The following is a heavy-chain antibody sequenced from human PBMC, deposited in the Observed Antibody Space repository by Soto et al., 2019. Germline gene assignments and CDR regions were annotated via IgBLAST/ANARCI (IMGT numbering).Heavy chain of an antibody. J-gene: IGHJ5*02. D-gene: IGHD2-2*01. CDR3: GAYCSRTHCYDCLDP. CDR2: LYYTGTT. CDR1: GGSIGSSSYY. V-gene: IGHV4-39*01. Sequence: PSETLSLTCSVSGGSIGSSSYYFGWIRQPPGKGLEWIGSLYYTGTTNYNSSLKSRVTISADKSQNQFSLRLSSVTAADTAVYYCGAYCSRTHCYDCLDPWGQGTMVTVYS.